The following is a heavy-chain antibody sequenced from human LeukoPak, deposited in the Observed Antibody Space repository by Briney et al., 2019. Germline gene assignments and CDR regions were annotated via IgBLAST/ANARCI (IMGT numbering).Heavy chain of an antibody. CDR2: ISAYNGNT. D-gene: IGHD6-19*01. CDR3: AGPAGSGWYDY. CDR1: GYTFTSYG. Sequence: ASVKVSCTASGYTFTSYGISWVRQAPGQGLEWMGWISAYNGNTNYAQKLQGRVTMTTDTSTSTAYMELRSLRSGDTAVYYCAGPAGSGWYDYWGQGTLVTVSS. J-gene: IGHJ4*02. V-gene: IGHV1-18*01.